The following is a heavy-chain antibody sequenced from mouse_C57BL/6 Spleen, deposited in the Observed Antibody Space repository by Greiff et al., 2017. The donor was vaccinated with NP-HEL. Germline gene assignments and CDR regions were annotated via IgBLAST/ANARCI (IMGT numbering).Heavy chain of an antibody. CDR1: GYSITSGYY. CDR3: ARGHGSPYAMDY. Sequence: DVKLQESGPGLVKPSQSLSLTCSVTGYSITSGYYWNWIRQFPGNKLEWMGYISYDGSNNYNPSLKNRISITRDTSKNQFFLKLNSVTTEDTATYYCARGHGSPYAMDYWGQGTSVTVSS. V-gene: IGHV3-6*01. CDR2: ISYDGSN. J-gene: IGHJ4*01. D-gene: IGHD1-1*01.